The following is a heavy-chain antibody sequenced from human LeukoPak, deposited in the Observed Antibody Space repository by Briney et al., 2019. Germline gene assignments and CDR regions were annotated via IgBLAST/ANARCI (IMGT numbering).Heavy chain of an antibody. CDR1: GYTLTELS. V-gene: IGHV1-24*01. D-gene: IGHD2-2*01. CDR2: FDPEDGET. CDR3: ATLPATSGVYYHYYMDV. Sequence: ASVKVSCKVSGYTLTELSIHWVRQAPGKGLERMGGFDPEDGETIYAQKFQGRVTMTEDTSTDTAYMELRSLRSEDTAVYYCATLPATSGVYYHYYMDVWGKGTTVTVSS. J-gene: IGHJ6*03.